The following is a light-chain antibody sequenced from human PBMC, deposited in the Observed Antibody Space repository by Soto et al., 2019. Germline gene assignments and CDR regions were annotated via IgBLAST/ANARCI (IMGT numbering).Light chain of an antibody. Sequence: EIVLTQSPATLSLSPGERATLSCRASQSVSTNLAWYQHKPGQAPSLLMYDASSRATGIPARFSGSGSGTDFSFTISSLEPGDFAVYYCQQRSYWLTFGGGTKVDIK. J-gene: IGKJ4*01. CDR2: DAS. CDR3: QQRSYWLT. V-gene: IGKV3-11*01. CDR1: QSVSTN.